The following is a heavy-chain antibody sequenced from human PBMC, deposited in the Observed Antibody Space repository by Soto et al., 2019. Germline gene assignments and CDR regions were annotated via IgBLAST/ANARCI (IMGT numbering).Heavy chain of an antibody. V-gene: IGHV3-33*01. CDR1: RFTFSSYG. J-gene: IGHJ6*02. Sequence: GGSLRLSCGASRFTFSSYGMHWVRQAPGKGLEWVAVVWLDGRNKYYADSVKGRFTISRDDFENTLYLQMNSLRDEDTAVYYWGRAAERATGTRGGMDVWGQGTTVTVSS. CDR3: GRAAERATGTRGGMDV. CDR2: VWLDGRNK. D-gene: IGHD2-2*01.